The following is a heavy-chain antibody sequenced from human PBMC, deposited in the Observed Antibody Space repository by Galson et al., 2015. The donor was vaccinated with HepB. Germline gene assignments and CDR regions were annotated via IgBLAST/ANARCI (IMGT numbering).Heavy chain of an antibody. Sequence: SLRLSCAASGFTSNNYAMSWVRQAPGQGPEWVSCVVGSADTTYYADSVKGRFTISRDNHKNTLYLQMNNLRVEDTAIYYCVKGGGGDNMIFDSWGQGTLVSVSS. V-gene: IGHV3-23*01. D-gene: IGHD3-16*01. CDR1: GFTSNNYA. CDR3: VKGGGGDNMIFDS. CDR2: VVGSADTT. J-gene: IGHJ4*02.